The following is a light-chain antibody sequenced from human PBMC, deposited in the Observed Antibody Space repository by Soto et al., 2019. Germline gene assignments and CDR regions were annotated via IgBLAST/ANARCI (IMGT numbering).Light chain of an antibody. CDR1: SSDVGGYNY. V-gene: IGLV2-14*01. Sequence: QSALTQPASVSGSPGQSITISCTGTSSDVGGYNYVSWYQQHPGKTPKLMIYDVSNRPPGVSNRFSGSKSANTASPTLSGLQGEEEPDSYCSSYTSRRTVVFGGGTQPTVL. J-gene: IGLJ2*01. CDR3: SSYTSRRTVV. CDR2: DVS.